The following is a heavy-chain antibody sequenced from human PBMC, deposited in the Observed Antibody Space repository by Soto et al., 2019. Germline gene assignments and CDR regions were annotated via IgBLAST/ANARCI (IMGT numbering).Heavy chain of an antibody. D-gene: IGHD3-10*01. V-gene: IGHV3-21*01. CDR1: GFTFSSYS. J-gene: IGHJ4*02. CDR2: ISSSSSYI. Sequence: PGGSLRLSCAASGFTFSSYSMNWVRQAPGKGLEWVSSISSSSSYIYYADSVKGRFTISRYNAKNSLYLQMNGLRAEDTAVYYCARILIICTTRGSYYDNWGQGPLVTLT. CDR3: ARILIICTTRGSYYDN.